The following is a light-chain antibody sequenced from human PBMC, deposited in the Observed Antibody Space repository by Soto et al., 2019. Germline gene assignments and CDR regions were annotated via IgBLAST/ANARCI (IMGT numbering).Light chain of an antibody. J-gene: IGKJ1*01. CDR3: QRSYSIPWT. Sequence: DIQMTQSPSSLSASVGDRVTITCRASQSIGNYLNWYQHKPGKAPKLLIYAASSLQSGVPSRFSGSGSGTDFTLTISCLQPEDFASYYCQRSYSIPWTFGQGTKVEIK. V-gene: IGKV1-39*01. CDR2: AAS. CDR1: QSIGNY.